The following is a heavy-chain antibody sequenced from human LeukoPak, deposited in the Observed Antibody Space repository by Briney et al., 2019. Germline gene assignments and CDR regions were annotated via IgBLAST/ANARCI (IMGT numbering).Heavy chain of an antibody. CDR1: GFTFSSYW. J-gene: IGHJ4*02. V-gene: IGHV3-7*01. CDR2: IKQDGSEK. Sequence: GGSLRLSCAASGFTFSSYWMRWVRQAPGKGLEWVSRIKQDGSEKYYVDSVKGRFTISRDNAKNSLYLQMNSLRAEDTAVYYCARPHKPDYGGNSWDYWGQGTLVTVSS. CDR3: ARPHKPDYGGNSWDY. D-gene: IGHD4-23*01.